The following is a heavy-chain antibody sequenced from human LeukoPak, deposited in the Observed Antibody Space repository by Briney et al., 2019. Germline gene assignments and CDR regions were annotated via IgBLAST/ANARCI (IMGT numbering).Heavy chain of an antibody. CDR3: AKDRTWVVTVYYFDY. CDR2: ISYDGSNK. CDR1: GFTFSGYA. V-gene: IGHV3-30*01. D-gene: IGHD2-21*02. Sequence: GTSLRLSCAASGFTFSGYALHWVRQVPGKGLEWVAVISYDGSNKYYADSVKGRFTLSRDNSKNTLYLQMNSLRAEDTAVYYCAKDRTWVVTVYYFDYWGRGTLVTVSS. J-gene: IGHJ4*02.